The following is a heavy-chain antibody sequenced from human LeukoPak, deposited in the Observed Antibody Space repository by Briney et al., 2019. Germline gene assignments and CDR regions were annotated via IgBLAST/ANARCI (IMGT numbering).Heavy chain of an antibody. V-gene: IGHV1-69*05. CDR1: GGTFSGYV. J-gene: IGHJ4*02. D-gene: IGHD2-15*01. CDR2: IIPMLNKA. CDR3: ARCSSGGCFFDF. Sequence: SVKVSCKASGGTFSGYVISWVRQAPGQGLEWMGGIIPMLNKANYAQKFQGRVTVTTDESTSTANMELRSLRSEDTTIYYCARCSSGGCFFDFWAQGTLVTVSS.